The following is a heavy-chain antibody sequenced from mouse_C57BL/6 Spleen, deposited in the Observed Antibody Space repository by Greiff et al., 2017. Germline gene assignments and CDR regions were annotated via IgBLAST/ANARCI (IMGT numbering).Heavy chain of an antibody. V-gene: IGHV1-82*01. J-gene: IGHJ2*01. CDR1: GYAFSSSW. D-gene: IGHD2-4*01. Sequence: QVQLKESGPELVKPGASVKISCKASGYAFSSSWMNWVKQRPGKGLEWIGRIYPGDGDTNYNGKFKGKATLTADKSSSTAYMQLSSLTSEDSAVYFCARCQRGDDYDASFGCWGQGATLTVAS. CDR3: ARCQRGDDYDASFGC. CDR2: IYPGDGDT.